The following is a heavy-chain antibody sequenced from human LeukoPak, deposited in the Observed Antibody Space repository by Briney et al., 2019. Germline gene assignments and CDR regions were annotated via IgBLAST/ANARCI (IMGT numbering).Heavy chain of an antibody. CDR1: GYTFADYF. Sequence: ASVKVSCKTSGYTFADYFIHWVRQAPGQGLEYMGCINANSGGTEYQQEFQGRVTMTRDMSISTAYVEINWLISDDTAIYYCARDVSSTPNWEFDYWGQGTTVTVSS. D-gene: IGHD1-26*01. J-gene: IGHJ4*02. V-gene: IGHV1-2*02. CDR2: INANSGGT. CDR3: ARDVSSTPNWEFDY.